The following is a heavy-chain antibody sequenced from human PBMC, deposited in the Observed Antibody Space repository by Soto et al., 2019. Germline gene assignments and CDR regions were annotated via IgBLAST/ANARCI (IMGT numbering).Heavy chain of an antibody. D-gene: IGHD3-16*01. V-gene: IGHV5-51*01. CDR2: IYPGDSDT. J-gene: IGHJ3*02. CDR1: GYSFTSYW. CDR3: ARHRHFEGRGSENGYDVFDI. Sequence: PGESLKISCKGSGYSFTSYWIGWVRQMPGKGLEWMGIIYPGDSDTRYSPSFQGQVTISADKSISTAYLQWSSLKASDTAMYYCARHRHFEGRGSENGYDVFDIWGKGKMVTV.